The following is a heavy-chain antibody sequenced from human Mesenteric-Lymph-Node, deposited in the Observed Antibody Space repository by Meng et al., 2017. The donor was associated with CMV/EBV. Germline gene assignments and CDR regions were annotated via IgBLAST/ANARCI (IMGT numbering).Heavy chain of an antibody. D-gene: IGHD1-26*01. CDR1: GFTFSRYW. CDR3: AREIVGQQSAFDI. Sequence: GESLKISCAASGFTFSRYWMSWVRQAPGKGLEWVANIKEDGSDKHSMDSVKGRFTISRDNPKNSLFLQMNSLRGEDTAVYYCAREIVGQQSAFDIWGRGTMVTVSS. CDR2: IKEDGSDK. J-gene: IGHJ3*02. V-gene: IGHV3-7*01.